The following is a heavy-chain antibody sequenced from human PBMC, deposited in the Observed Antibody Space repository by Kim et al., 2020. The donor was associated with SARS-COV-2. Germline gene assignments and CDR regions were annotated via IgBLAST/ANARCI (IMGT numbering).Heavy chain of an antibody. J-gene: IGHJ4*02. V-gene: IGHV4-59*01. CDR3: ARVYSSSWYFDY. CDR1: GGSISSYY. D-gene: IGHD6-13*01. CDR2: IYYSGST. Sequence: SETLSLTCTVSGGSISSYYWSWIRQPPGKGLEWIGYIYYSGSTNYNPSLKSRVTISVYTSKNQFSLKLSSVTAADTAVYYCARVYSSSWYFDYWGQGTLVTVSS.